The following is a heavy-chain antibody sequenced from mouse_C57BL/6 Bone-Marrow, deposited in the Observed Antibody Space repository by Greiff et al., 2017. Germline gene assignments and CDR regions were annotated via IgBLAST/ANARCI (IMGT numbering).Heavy chain of an antibody. V-gene: IGHV1-26*01. J-gene: IGHJ1*03. CDR3: ARAYYSTYWYFDV. Sequence: EVQLQQSGPELVKPGASVKISCKASGYTFTDYYMNWVKQSHGKSLEWIGDINPNNGGTSYNQKFKGKATLTVDKSSSTAYMELRSLTSENSAVYDCARAYYSTYWYFDVWGTGTTVTVSS. CDR1: GYTFTDYY. D-gene: IGHD2-5*01. CDR2: INPNNGGT.